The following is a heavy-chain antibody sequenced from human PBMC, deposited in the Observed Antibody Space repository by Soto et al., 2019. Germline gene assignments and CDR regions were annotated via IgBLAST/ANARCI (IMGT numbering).Heavy chain of an antibody. J-gene: IGHJ4*02. V-gene: IGHV3-33*01. CDR1: GFNFNTYG. D-gene: IGHD6-6*01. CDR2: IWYEASNK. CDR3: ARDKGPVAARVSLDY. Sequence: QVQLVESGGGVVQPGGSLRLSCEASGFNFNTYGMHWVRQSPGKGLEWVAIIWYEASNKNYADSVKGRFAISRDNSKNTLWLQMNNLRDEDTAVYYCARDKGPVAARVSLDYWGQGTLVSVSS.